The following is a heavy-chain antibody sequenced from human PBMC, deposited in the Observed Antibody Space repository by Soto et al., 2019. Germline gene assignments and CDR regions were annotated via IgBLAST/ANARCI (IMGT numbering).Heavy chain of an antibody. D-gene: IGHD6-13*01. J-gene: IGHJ5*02. CDR3: ARDRAAAGNYNWFDP. CDR2: IIPILGIV. Sequence: SVKVSCKASGGTFSSYTISWVRQAPGQGLEWMGRIIPILGIVNYAQKFQGRVTITADKSTSTAYMELSSLRSEDTAVYYCARDRAAAGNYNWFDPWGQGTLVTVSS. V-gene: IGHV1-69*04. CDR1: GGTFSSYT.